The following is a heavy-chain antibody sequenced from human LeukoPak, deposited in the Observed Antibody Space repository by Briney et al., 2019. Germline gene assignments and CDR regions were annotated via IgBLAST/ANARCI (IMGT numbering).Heavy chain of an antibody. CDR1: GYTFTGYY. V-gene: IGHV1-2*06. D-gene: IGHD6-19*01. CDR3: AAPSGDTSDWHKFDF. Sequence: GASVKVSCKASGYTFTGYYMHWVRQAPGQGLEWMGRINPNSGGTSYAQKFQGKVTMTRDTSISTAYMALSGLRSDDTAVYYCAAPSGDTSDWHKFDFWGQGTLVTVSS. CDR2: INPNSGGT. J-gene: IGHJ4*02.